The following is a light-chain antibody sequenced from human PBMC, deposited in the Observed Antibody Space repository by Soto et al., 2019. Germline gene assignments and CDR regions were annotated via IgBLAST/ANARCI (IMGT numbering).Light chain of an antibody. J-gene: IGKJ2*01. Sequence: DIVMTQSTDSLAVSLGERATINCKSSQSVLYSSNNKNYLAWYQQKPGQPPKLLIYWASTRESGVPDRFSGSGSGTDFTLTISSLQADDVAVYYCQQYYSTPYTFGQGTKLEIK. CDR1: QSVLYSSNNKNY. CDR2: WAS. CDR3: QQYYSTPYT. V-gene: IGKV4-1*01.